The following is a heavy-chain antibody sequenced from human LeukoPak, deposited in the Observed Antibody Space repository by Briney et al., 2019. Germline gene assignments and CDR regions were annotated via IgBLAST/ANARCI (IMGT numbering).Heavy chain of an antibody. CDR1: GGSISSGGYY. V-gene: IGHV4-31*03. CDR3: ARDRIYSGSHHYYYYGMEV. CDR2: MFHSGSS. D-gene: IGHD1-26*01. Sequence: SQTLSLTCTVSGGSISSGGYYWTWIRQHPGRGLEWIGYMFHSGSSYYNPPLRSRVTISVDTSKNEVSLKLTSVTAADTAVYYCARDRIYSGSHHYYYYGMEVWGQGTTVSVSS. J-gene: IGHJ6*02.